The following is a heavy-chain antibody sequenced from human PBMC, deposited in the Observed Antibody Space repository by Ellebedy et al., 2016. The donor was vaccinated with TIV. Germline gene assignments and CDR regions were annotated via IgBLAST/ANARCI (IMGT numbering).Heavy chain of an antibody. V-gene: IGHV6-1*01. CDR3: ARDFTTVRGVMNPFDH. Sequence: SQTLSLTCXISGDDVSDDGGAWHWIRQSPTRGLEWLGRTYYRSEWKTDYASSVKSRITINSDTSKNQFSLHLNSVTPEDTAVYYCARDFTTVRGVMNPFDHWGQGILVTVSS. J-gene: IGHJ5*02. CDR2: TYYRSEWKT. CDR1: GDDVSDDGGA. D-gene: IGHD3-10*01.